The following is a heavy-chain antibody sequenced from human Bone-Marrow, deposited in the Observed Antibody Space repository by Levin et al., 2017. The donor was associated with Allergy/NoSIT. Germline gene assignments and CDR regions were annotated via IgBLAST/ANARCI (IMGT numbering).Heavy chain of an antibody. CDR1: GHSFTNYW. CDR3: GRLAHIVVVGGEMSGYFDY. D-gene: IGHD2-21*01. CDR2: IFPADSDT. Sequence: PGESLKISCKGSGHSFTNYWIGWVRQMPGKGLEWMGIIFPADSDTKYSPSFQGQVTISADKSTSTAYMQWSSLKASDTAMYYCGRLAHIVVVGGEMSGYFDYWGQGTLVTVSS. V-gene: IGHV5-51*01. J-gene: IGHJ4*02.